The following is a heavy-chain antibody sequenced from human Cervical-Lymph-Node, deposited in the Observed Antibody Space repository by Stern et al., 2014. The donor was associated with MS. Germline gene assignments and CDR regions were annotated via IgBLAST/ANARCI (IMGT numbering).Heavy chain of an antibody. CDR1: GGSFRGYY. V-gene: IGHV4-34*01. Sequence: QVQLQQSGARLLKPSETLSLTCAVYGGSFRGYYWSWLPQPPGKGLEWIGKINDRGSTNYNPSLKSRVTISVDTSKNQFSLKLSSVTAADTAVYYCARGGRSSGYYPWNYWGQGTLVTVSS. D-gene: IGHD3-22*01. CDR2: INDRGST. J-gene: IGHJ4*02. CDR3: ARGGRSSGYYPWNY.